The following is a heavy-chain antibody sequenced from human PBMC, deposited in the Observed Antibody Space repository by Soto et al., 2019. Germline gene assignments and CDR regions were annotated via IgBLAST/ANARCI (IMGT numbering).Heavy chain of an antibody. CDR2: ISYSGST. Sequence: SETLPLTCTASGGSIISYYWSWILQPPGKGLEWIGYISYSGSTNYNPSLKSLVTISVDTSRNQFSLNLSSVTAADTAVYYCARVLSGSSLFDYWGQGTLVTVSS. CDR3: ARVLSGSSLFDY. J-gene: IGHJ4*02. V-gene: IGHV4-59*01. D-gene: IGHD1-26*01. CDR1: GGSIISYY.